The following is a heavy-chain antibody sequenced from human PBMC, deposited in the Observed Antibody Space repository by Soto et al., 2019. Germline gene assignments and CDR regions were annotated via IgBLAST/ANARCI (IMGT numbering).Heavy chain of an antibody. Sequence: PGGSLRLSCASSGFTFSSYAMSWVRQAPGKGLEWVSAISGSGGSTYYADSVKGRFTISRDNSKNTLYLQMNSLRAEDTAVYYCAKRSHSYYGESKSFDYWGQGTLVTVSS. CDR2: ISGSGGST. CDR3: AKRSHSYYGESKSFDY. D-gene: IGHD4-17*01. J-gene: IGHJ4*02. V-gene: IGHV3-23*01. CDR1: GFTFSSYA.